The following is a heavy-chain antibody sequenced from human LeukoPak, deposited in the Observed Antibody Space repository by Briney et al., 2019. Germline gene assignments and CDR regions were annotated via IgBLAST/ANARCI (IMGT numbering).Heavy chain of an antibody. V-gene: IGHV3-23*01. CDR3: GTGCSGDGGNPGGNFQD. CDR2: ISNSGDRT. CDR1: GFTFSNYA. D-gene: IGHD4-23*01. J-gene: IGHJ1*01. Sequence: GSLRLSCAASGFTFSNYATNWVRQAPGKGLECVSTISNSGDRTYYADSVKGRFTISRDNSRNTLYLQMNSLRAEDTAIYYCGTGCSGDGGNPGGNFQDWGQGPLGPVSP.